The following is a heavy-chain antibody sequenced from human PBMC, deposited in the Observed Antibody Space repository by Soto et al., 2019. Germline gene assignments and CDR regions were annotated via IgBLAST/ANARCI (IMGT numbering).Heavy chain of an antibody. D-gene: IGHD6-25*01. CDR1: GFTFSSLW. CDR2: ISLDGSDK. J-gene: IGHJ4*02. Sequence: EVQLVESGGGLVQPGGSLRLSCAASGFTFSSLWMSWVRQTPGKRLERVAHISLDGSDKYYVGSVKGRFTISRDNAKNSLYLQMNSLRAEDTAVYYCATAVLGSPTAAWGQGTLFTVSS. CDR3: ATAVLGSPTAA. V-gene: IGHV3-7*01.